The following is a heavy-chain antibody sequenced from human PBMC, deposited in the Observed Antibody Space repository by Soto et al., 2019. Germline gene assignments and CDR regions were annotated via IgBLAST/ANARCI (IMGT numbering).Heavy chain of an antibody. J-gene: IGHJ6*02. CDR1: GFTFDDYA. D-gene: IGHD4-17*01. CDR3: AKDIGLTGGDYEARAYYYGMDV. V-gene: IGHV3-9*01. CDR2: ISWNSGSI. Sequence: GGSLRLSCAASGFTFDDYAMHWVRQAPGKGLEWVSGISWNSGSIGYADSVKGRFTISRDNAKNSLYLQMNSLRAEDTALYYCAKDIGLTGGDYEARAYYYGMDVWGQGTTVTVSS.